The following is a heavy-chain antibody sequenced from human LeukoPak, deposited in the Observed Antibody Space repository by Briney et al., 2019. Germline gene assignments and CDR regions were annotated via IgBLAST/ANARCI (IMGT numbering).Heavy chain of an antibody. D-gene: IGHD3-10*01. V-gene: IGHV3-48*02. CDR3: ARHNYASGSYHDY. CDR2: ISSSSSSI. CDR1: GFTFSSYG. J-gene: IGHJ4*02. Sequence: GGSLRLSCAASGFTFSSYGMNWVRQAPGKGLEWVSYISSSSSSIYYADSVKGRFTISRDNAQNSLYLQMDGLRDEDTAVYYCARHNYASGSYHDYWGQGTLVTVSS.